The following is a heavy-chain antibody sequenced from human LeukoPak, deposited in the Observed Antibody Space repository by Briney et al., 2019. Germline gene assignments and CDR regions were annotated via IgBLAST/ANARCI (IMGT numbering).Heavy chain of an antibody. Sequence: SETLSLTCTDSGGSISSGDYYWSWIRQPPGKGLEWIGYIYYSGSTYYNPSLKSRVTISVDTSKNQFSLKLSSVTAAGTAVYYCARLLWFGEGNWFDPWGQGTLVTVSS. V-gene: IGHV4-30-4*01. CDR3: ARLLWFGEGNWFDP. CDR2: IYYSGST. J-gene: IGHJ5*02. D-gene: IGHD3-10*01. CDR1: GGSISSGDYY.